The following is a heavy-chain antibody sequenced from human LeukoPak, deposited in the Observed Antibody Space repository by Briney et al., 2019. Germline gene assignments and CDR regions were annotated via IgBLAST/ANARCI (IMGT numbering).Heavy chain of an antibody. CDR2: ISPSGGST. CDR1: GYTFTSNY. D-gene: IGHD5-18*01. CDR3: ARVDTADY. J-gene: IGHJ4*02. Sequence: ASVKVSCKAFGYTFTSNYMHWVRLAPGQGPEWMGVISPSGGSTTYAQKFQGRVTLTRDMSTSTDYLELSSLRSDDTAVYYCARVDTADYWGQGTLVTVSS. V-gene: IGHV1-46*01.